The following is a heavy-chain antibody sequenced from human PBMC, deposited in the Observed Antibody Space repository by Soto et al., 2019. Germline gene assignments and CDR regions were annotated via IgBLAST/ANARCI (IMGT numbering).Heavy chain of an antibody. J-gene: IGHJ6*02. Sequence: QVQLVESGGGVVQPGRSLRLSCAASGFTFGSYGMHWVRQAPGKGLEWVAVISYDGSNKYYADSVKGRFTISRDNSKNTLYLQMNSLRAEDTAVYYCAKDQVIAVAGTRYYYGMDVWGQGTTVTVSS. CDR1: GFTFGSYG. V-gene: IGHV3-30*18. CDR3: AKDQVIAVAGTRYYYGMDV. D-gene: IGHD6-19*01. CDR2: ISYDGSNK.